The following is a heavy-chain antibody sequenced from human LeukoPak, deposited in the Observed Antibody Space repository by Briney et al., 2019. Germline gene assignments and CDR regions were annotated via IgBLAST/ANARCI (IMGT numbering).Heavy chain of an antibody. CDR2: ISSSSSYI. V-gene: IGHV3-21*01. CDR3: ARDSSEGTDY. J-gene: IGHJ4*02. CDR1: GFTFSSYS. D-gene: IGHD6-25*01. Sequence: PGGSLRLSCAASGFTFSSYSVNWVRQAPGKGLEWVSSISSSSSYIYYANSVKGRFTISRDNAKNSLYLQMNSLRAEDTAVYYCARDSSEGTDYWGQGTLVTVSS.